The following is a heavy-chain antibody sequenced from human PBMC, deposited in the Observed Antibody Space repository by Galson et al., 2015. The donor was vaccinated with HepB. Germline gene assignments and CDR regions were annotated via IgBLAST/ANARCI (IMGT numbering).Heavy chain of an antibody. CDR2: IYYSGST. J-gene: IGHJ4*02. Sequence: LSLTCSVSGGSISSSTYYWGWIRQPPGKGLEWIGNIYYSGSTYYNPSLKSRVTISVDTSKNQFSLKLSSVTAADTAVYYCARDSGGYYFDYWGQGTLVTVSS. V-gene: IGHV4-39*07. CDR3: ARDSGGYYFDY. D-gene: IGHD3-22*01. CDR1: GGSISSSTYY.